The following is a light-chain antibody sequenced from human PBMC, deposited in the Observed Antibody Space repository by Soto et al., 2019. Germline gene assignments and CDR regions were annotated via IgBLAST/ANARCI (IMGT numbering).Light chain of an antibody. CDR2: EVS. V-gene: IGLV2-14*01. CDR1: SGDVGGYNY. J-gene: IGLJ1*01. CDR3: SSYTSSSNLYV. Sequence: QSVLTQPASVSGSPGQSITISCTGTSGDVGGYNYVSWYQQPPGKAPKLMIYEVSNRPSGVSNRFSGSKSGNTASLTISGLQAEDEADYYCSSYTSSSNLYVFGTGTKVTVL.